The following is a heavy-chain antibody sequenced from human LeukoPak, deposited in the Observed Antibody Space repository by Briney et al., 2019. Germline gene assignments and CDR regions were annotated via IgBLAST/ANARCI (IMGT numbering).Heavy chain of an antibody. J-gene: IGHJ3*01. CDR1: GDTFNVYN. Sequence: ASVKVSCKASGDTFNVYNLHWVRQAPGHGLEWMGIINPRGGSTAYAPKFQNRIIMTRDLSTTAVHMELNSLTSEDTAVYFCARAESTADCFWSCHFDVWGQGT. D-gene: IGHD3-3*01. CDR3: ARAESTADCFWSCHFDV. V-gene: IGHV1-46*02. CDR2: INPRGGST.